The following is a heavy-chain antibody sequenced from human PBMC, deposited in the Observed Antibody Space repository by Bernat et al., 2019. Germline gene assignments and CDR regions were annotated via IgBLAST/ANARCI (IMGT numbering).Heavy chain of an antibody. V-gene: IGHV3-66*01. CDR3: ASMVTTTYYFDY. D-gene: IGHD4-11*01. CDR2: IYTSGST. Sequence: EVQLVESGGDLVQPGGSLRLSCAVSGFTVSSNYMTWVRQAPGKGLEWVSVIYTSGSTYYADSVKGRFTISRDNAKNSLYLQMNSLRAEDTAVYYCASMVTTTYYFDYWGQGTLVTVSS. J-gene: IGHJ4*02. CDR1: GFTVSSNY.